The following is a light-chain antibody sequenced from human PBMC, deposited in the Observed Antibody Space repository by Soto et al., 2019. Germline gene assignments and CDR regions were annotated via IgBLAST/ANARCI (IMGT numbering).Light chain of an antibody. Sequence: EIVMTHSPATLSASPCETATLSFSATQSISNNVAWYQQKPGQAPRLLLYGASTSATGIPARFSASGSGTEFTLTISDVQPEDFATYYCQQYGSSRTFGQGTKVDI. CDR2: GAS. V-gene: IGKV3-15*01. J-gene: IGKJ1*01. CDR3: QQYGSSRT. CDR1: QSISNN.